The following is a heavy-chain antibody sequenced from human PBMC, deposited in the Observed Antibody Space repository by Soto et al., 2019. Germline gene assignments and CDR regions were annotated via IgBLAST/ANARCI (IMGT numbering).Heavy chain of an antibody. CDR3: ARRGGSSSSGYYYGMDV. V-gene: IGHV5-51*01. D-gene: IGHD6-6*01. CDR2: IYPGDSDT. J-gene: IGHJ6*02. Sequence: GESLKISCKGSGYSFTSYWIGWVRQMPGKGLEWMGIIYPGDSDTRYSPSFQGQVTISADKSISTAYLQWSSLKASDTAMYYCARRGGSSSSGYYYGMDVWGQGNPVTVSS. CDR1: GYSFTSYW.